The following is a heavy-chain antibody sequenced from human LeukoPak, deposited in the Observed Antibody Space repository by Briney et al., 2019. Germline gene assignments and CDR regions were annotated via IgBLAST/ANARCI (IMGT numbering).Heavy chain of an antibody. J-gene: IGHJ4*02. CDR2: IYYSGST. V-gene: IGHV4-39*01. D-gene: IGHD3-22*01. CDR3: ATYKRSSSGYYFYYFDY. CDR1: GGSISSSNYY. Sequence: SETLSLTCTVSGGSISSSNYYWGRIRQPPGKGLEWIGSIYYSGSTYYNPSLKSRVTTSVDTSKNQFSLKLSSVTAADTAVYYCATYKRSSSGYYFYYFDYWGQGTLVTVSS.